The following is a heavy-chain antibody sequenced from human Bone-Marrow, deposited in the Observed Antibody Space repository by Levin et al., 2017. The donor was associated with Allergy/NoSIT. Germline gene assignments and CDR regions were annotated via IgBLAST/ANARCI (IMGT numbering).Heavy chain of an antibody. CDR2: IYYSGST. J-gene: IGHJ4*02. CDR3: ARFSRFSRFIPDY. Sequence: SETLSLTCAVSGYSISSSNWWGWIRQPPGKGLEWIGYIYYSGSTYYNPSLKSRVTMSVDTSKNQFSLKLSSVTAVDTAVYYCARFSRFSRFIPDYWGQGTLVTVSS. D-gene: IGHD3-10*01. CDR1: GYSISSSNW. V-gene: IGHV4-28*01.